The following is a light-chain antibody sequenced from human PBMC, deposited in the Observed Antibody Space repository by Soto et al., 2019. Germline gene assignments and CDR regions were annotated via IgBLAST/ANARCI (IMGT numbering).Light chain of an antibody. V-gene: IGKV3-15*01. CDR1: QSVGYY. Sequence: EIVMTQSPFTLSLSPGDTATLSCRASQSVGYYLAWYQQKPGQAPRLLIYETSNRASGIPARFSGSGSGTQFTLTISSLQSEDSAVYYCQHFNSWPLTFGQGTKVEIK. J-gene: IGKJ1*01. CDR2: ETS. CDR3: QHFNSWPLT.